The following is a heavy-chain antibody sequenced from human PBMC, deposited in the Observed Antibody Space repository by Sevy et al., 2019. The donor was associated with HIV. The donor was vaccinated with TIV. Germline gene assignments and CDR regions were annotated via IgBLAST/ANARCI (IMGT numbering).Heavy chain of an antibody. CDR3: AKTGRVPWDY. CDR2: VSGSGGST. Sequence: GGSLRLSCAASGFTFSTYAMSWVRQAPGKGLEWVSTVSGSGGSTYYADSVKGRFTISIDNSKNTLYLQMNSLRAEDTAVYYCAKTGRVPWDYWGQGTLVTVSS. V-gene: IGHV3-23*01. CDR1: GFTFSTYA. J-gene: IGHJ4*02.